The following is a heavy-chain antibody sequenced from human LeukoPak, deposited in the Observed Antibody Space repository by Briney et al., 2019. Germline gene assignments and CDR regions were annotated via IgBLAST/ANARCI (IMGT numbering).Heavy chain of an antibody. J-gene: IGHJ3*02. CDR1: GGSISSGSYC. CDR3: ARERSGSEIFARSFDI. CDR2: MYYSGST. Sequence: SETLSLTCTVSGGSISSGSYCWGWIRQPPGKGLERIGSMYYSGSTYNNPSLKGRVTISVNTSKNQFSLKLSSMTAAYTAVYYCARERSGSEIFARSFDIWGQGTMVTVSS. V-gene: IGHV4-39*02. D-gene: IGHD3-3*01.